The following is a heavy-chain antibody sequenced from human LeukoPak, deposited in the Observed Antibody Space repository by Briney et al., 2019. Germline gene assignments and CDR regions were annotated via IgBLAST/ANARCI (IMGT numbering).Heavy chain of an antibody. CDR2: INPNSGGT. D-gene: IGHD2-15*01. V-gene: IGHV1-2*02. J-gene: IGHJ6*02. CDR1: GYTFTDYY. CDR3: ARDLGYCTGGSCHGPYYYYYGMDV. Sequence: ASVKVSCKASGYTFTDYYIHWVRQAPGQGLEWMGWINPNSGGTNYAQKFQGRVTMTRDTSISTAYMELSRLRSDDTAVYYRARDLGYCTGGSCHGPYYYYYGMDVWGQGTTVTVSS.